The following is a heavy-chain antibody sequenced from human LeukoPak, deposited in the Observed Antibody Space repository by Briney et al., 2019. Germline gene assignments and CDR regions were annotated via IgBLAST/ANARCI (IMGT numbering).Heavy chain of an antibody. CDR2: ISSSSYI. Sequence: GGSLRLSCAASGFTFSSYSMNWVRQAPGKGLEWVSSISSSSYIYYADSMKGRFTISRDNAKNSLYLQMNSLRAEDTAVYYCARDADYDILTGSPPFGGMDVWGQGTTVTVSS. V-gene: IGHV3-21*01. D-gene: IGHD3-9*01. J-gene: IGHJ6*02. CDR3: ARDADYDILTGSPPFGGMDV. CDR1: GFTFSSYS.